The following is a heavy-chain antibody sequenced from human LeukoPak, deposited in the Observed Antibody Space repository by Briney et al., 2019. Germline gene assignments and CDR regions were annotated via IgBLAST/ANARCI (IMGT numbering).Heavy chain of an antibody. D-gene: IGHD3-3*01. CDR1: GFTFSSYA. Sequence: GGSLRLSCAASGFTFSSYAMHWVRQAPGKGLEYVSAISSNGGSTYYANSVKGRFTISRDNSKNTLYLQMGSLRAEDMAMYYCARAITIFGVVSCMDVWGKGTTVTVSS. J-gene: IGHJ6*04. V-gene: IGHV3-64*01. CDR2: ISSNGGST. CDR3: ARAITIFGVVSCMDV.